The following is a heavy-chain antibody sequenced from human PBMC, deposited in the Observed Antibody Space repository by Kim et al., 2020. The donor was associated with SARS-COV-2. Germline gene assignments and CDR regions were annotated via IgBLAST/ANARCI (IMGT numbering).Heavy chain of an antibody. CDR1: GFTFDDYA. Sequence: GGSLRLSCAASGFTFDDYAMHWVRQAPGKGLEWVSGISWNSGSIGYADSVKGRFTISRDNAKNSLYLQMNSLRAEDTALYYCAKDRVGDYGDQRGYFDLWGRGTLVTVSS. D-gene: IGHD4-17*01. CDR2: ISWNSGSI. CDR3: AKDRVGDYGDQRGYFDL. J-gene: IGHJ2*01. V-gene: IGHV3-9*01.